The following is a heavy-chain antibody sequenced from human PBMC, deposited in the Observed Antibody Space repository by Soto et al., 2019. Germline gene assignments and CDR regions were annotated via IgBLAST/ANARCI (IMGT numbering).Heavy chain of an antibody. CDR1: GFTFSTYS. CDR2: ISSSSTI. V-gene: IGHV3-48*01. CDR3: AGAWTIVAPWMDF. Sequence: TGGSLRLSCAASGFTFSTYSMNWVRQAPGKGLEWVSYISSSSTIYYADSVKGRFTISRDNAKNSLYLQMNSLRAEDTAVYYCAGAWTIVAPWMDFWGQGTLVTVSS. J-gene: IGHJ4*02. D-gene: IGHD5-12*01.